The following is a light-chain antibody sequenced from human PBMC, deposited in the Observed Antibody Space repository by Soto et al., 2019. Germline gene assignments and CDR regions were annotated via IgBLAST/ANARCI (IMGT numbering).Light chain of an antibody. CDR1: QNVSRF. J-gene: IGKJ4*01. Sequence: EIVLTQSPVTLSLSPGEGATLSCRASQNVSRFLAWYQRRPGQAPRLLIYDASNRASGIPARFTGSGSGTDFSLTISSLEPEDSAVYYCQQRSNWPPLTFGGGTKVDIK. CDR2: DAS. CDR3: QQRSNWPPLT. V-gene: IGKV3-11*01.